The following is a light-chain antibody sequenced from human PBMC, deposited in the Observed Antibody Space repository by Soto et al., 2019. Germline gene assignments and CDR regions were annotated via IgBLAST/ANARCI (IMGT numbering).Light chain of an antibody. CDR2: GTS. Sequence: DIVLTQSPGTLSLSPGERATLSCRASQSVSSNLAWYKQKPGQAPRLLIYGTSTRDTGIPDRVSGSGSGTEVALTISSLQSEDFAVYGCQQYYKLPWTFGQGTKVDIK. V-gene: IGKV3-15*01. CDR3: QQYYKLPWT. J-gene: IGKJ1*01. CDR1: QSVSSN.